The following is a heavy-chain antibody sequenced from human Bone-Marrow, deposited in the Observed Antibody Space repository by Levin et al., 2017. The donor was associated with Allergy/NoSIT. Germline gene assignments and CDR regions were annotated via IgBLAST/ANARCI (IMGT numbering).Heavy chain of an antibody. D-gene: IGHD3-22*01. J-gene: IGHJ5*02. Sequence: GGSLRLSCAASGFTFSTYGMHWVRQAPGKGLEWVAVISHDGSNKFYADSVRGRFTSSRDNSKNTLYLQMNSLRVGDTAVYYCAKAADTSGYYPASWGQGIPVTVSS. V-gene: IGHV3-30*18. CDR1: GFTFSTYG. CDR2: ISHDGSNK. CDR3: AKAADTSGYYPAS.